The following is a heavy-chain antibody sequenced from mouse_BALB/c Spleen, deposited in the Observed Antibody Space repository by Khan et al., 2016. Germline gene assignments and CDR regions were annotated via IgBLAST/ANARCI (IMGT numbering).Heavy chain of an antibody. CDR3: TRDSSGGFAY. J-gene: IGHJ3*01. D-gene: IGHD3-1*01. CDR1: GFTFSSYT. V-gene: IGHV5-6-4*01. Sequence: EVKLVESGGGLVKPGGSLKLSCAASGFTFSSYTMSWVRQTPEKRLEWVATISSGGTYTYYPDTVKGRFTISRDNAKNTLYLQMSSLKSEDTAMYYCTRDSSGGFAYWGQGTLVTVSA. CDR2: ISSGGTYT.